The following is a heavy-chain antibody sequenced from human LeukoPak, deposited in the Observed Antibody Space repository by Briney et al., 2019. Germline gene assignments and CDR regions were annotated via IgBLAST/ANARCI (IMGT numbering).Heavy chain of an antibody. CDR3: ARDSGFGEFNNY. J-gene: IGHJ4*02. Sequence: GGSLRLSCAASGFTFSDYYMSWIRQAPGKGLEWVSYISSSGRTMYYADSVKGRFTISRDNSKNTLYLQMNSLTAEDTAVYYCARDSGFGEFNNYWGQGTLVTVAS. D-gene: IGHD3-10*01. CDR1: GFTFSDYY. V-gene: IGHV3-11*01. CDR2: ISSSGRTM.